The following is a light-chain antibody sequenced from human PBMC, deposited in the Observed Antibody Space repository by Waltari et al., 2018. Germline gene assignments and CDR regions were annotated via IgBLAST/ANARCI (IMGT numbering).Light chain of an antibody. J-gene: IGLJ3*02. CDR1: SSDVGGYKS. CDR3: NSYTSSRTWV. CDR2: DVS. V-gene: IGLV2-14*03. Sequence: QSALTQPASVSGSPGQSITISCPGTSSDVGGYKSVSWYQQHPGKAPKLIIYDVSTRPSGTSNRFSGSKSGNTASLTISGLQAEDEADYYCNSYTSSRTWVFGGGTKLTVL.